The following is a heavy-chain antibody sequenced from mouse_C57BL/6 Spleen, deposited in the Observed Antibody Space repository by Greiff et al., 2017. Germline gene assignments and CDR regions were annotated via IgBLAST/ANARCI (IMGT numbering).Heavy chain of an antibody. CDR3: ARYYGNYLDY. Sequence: VQLQQSGGGLVQPGGSLSLSCAASGFTFTDYYMSWVRQPPGKALEWLGFIRNKANGYTTEYSASVKGQFTISRDNSQSILYLQMNALRAEDSATYYCARYYGNYLDYWGQGTTLTVSS. J-gene: IGHJ2*01. CDR2: IRNKANGYTT. CDR1: GFTFTDYY. D-gene: IGHD2-1*01. V-gene: IGHV7-3*01.